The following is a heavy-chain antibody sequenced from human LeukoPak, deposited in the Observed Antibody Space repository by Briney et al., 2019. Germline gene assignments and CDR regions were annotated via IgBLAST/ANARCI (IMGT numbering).Heavy chain of an antibody. V-gene: IGHV3-23*01. Sequence: RSGGSLRLSCAASGFTFSNHAMSWVRQAPGKGLQWVSVISGSGRTTEYADSVKGRFTISRDNSKNTQSLQMNSLRVEDTAIYYCAKNVVVKRYFDYWGQGTLITVSS. CDR1: GFTFSNHA. CDR3: AKNVVVKRYFDY. D-gene: IGHD2-15*01. CDR2: ISGSGRTT. J-gene: IGHJ4*02.